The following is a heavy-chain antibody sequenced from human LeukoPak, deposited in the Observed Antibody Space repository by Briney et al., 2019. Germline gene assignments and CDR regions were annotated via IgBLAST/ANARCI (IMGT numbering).Heavy chain of an antibody. Sequence: GESLKISCKGSGYSFTSYWIGWVRQMPGKGREWMGIIYPGDSDTRYSPSFQGPLTISADKSISTAYLQWSGLKASDTAMYYCARQVLHYFYMDVWGKGTTVTVSS. CDR3: ARQVLHYFYMDV. J-gene: IGHJ6*03. V-gene: IGHV5-51*01. D-gene: IGHD1-1*01. CDR2: IYPGDSDT. CDR1: GYSFTSYW.